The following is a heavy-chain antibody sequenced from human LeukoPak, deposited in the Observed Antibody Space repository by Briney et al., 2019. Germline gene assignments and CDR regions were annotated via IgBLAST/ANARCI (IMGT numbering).Heavy chain of an antibody. J-gene: IGHJ4*02. D-gene: IGHD2-2*02. CDR3: ARGYCSSTSCYTGNDY. CDR2: IIPIFGTA. V-gene: IGHV1-69*13. Sequence: SVKVSCKASGGTFSSYAISWVRQAPGQGLEWMGGIIPIFGTANYAQKFQGRVTITADESTSTAYMELSSLGSEDTAVYYCARGYCSSTSCYTGNDYWGQGTLFTVSS. CDR1: GGTFSSYA.